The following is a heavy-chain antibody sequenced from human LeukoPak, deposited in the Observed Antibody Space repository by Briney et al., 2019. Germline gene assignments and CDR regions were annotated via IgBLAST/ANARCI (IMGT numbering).Heavy chain of an antibody. Sequence: PSETLSLTCTVSGGSISSSSYYWGWIRQPPGKGLEWIGSIYYSGSTYYNPSLKSRVTISVDTSKNQFSLKLSSVTAADTAVYYCARRTPGFGELPSDYWGQGTLVTVSS. V-gene: IGHV4-39*01. J-gene: IGHJ4*02. CDR1: GGSISSSSYY. CDR3: ARRTPGFGELPSDY. CDR2: IYYSGST. D-gene: IGHD3-10*01.